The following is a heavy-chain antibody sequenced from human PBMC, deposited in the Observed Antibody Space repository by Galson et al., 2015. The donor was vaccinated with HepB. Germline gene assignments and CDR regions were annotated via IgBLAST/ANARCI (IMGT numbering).Heavy chain of an antibody. V-gene: IGHV1-46*01. D-gene: IGHD2-15*01. J-gene: IGHJ4*02. CDR2: INPSGGST. Sequence: SVKVSCKASGYTFSTYYMHWVRQAPGQGLEWMGIINPSGGSTTYAEKFQGRVTMTRDTSTNTVYMELSSLRSEDTAVYYCARDMRGGRGPFDYWGQGTLVTVSS. CDR3: ARDMRGGRGPFDY. CDR1: GYTFSTYY.